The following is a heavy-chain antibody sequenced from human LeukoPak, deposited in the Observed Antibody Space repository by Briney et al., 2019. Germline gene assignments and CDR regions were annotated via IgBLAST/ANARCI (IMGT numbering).Heavy chain of an antibody. CDR3: ARVYGFFDY. V-gene: IGHV4-34*01. CDR1: GGSFSGYY. Sequence: SSETLSLTCAVYGGSFSGYYWSWMRQPPGKGLEWIGEINHSGSTNYNPSLKSRVTISVDTSKNQFSLKLSSVTAADTAVYYCARVYGFFDYWGQGTLVTVSS. CDR2: INHSGST. J-gene: IGHJ4*02. D-gene: IGHD2-8*01.